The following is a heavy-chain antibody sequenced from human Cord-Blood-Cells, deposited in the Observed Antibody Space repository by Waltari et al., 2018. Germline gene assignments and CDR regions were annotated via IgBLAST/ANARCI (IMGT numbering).Heavy chain of an antibody. J-gene: IGHJ4*02. D-gene: IGHD6-13*01. CDR2: INHSGST. CDR3: ARVRGLYSSSWYFDY. Sequence: QVQLQQWGAGLLKPSETLSLTCAVYGGSFSGYYWSWIRQPPGKGLEWIGEINHSGSTNYNPSLKSRVTRSVDTSKNQFSLKLSSVTAADTAVYYCARVRGLYSSSWYFDYWGQGTLVTVSS. V-gene: IGHV4-34*01. CDR1: GGSFSGYY.